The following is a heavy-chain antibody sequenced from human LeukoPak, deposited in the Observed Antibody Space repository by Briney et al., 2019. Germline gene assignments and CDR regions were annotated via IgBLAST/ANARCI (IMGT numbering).Heavy chain of an antibody. CDR1: GFTFSSYE. V-gene: IGHV3-48*03. CDR3: ASVSYGSEFDY. CDR2: ISSSGSTI. J-gene: IGHJ4*02. Sequence: PGGSLRLSCAASGFTFSSYELDWVRQAPGKGLEWVSYISSSGSTIYYADSVKGRFTISRDNAKNSLYLQMSSLRAEDTAVYYCASVSYGSEFDYWGQGTLVTVSS. D-gene: IGHD5-18*01.